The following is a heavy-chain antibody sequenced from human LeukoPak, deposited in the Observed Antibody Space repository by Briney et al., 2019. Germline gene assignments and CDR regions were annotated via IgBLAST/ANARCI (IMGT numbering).Heavy chain of an antibody. D-gene: IGHD4-17*01. CDR3: ARDAGGYGDYGLDY. V-gene: IGHV1-2*02. CDR1: GYTFTSYD. J-gene: IGHJ4*02. CDR2: INPNSGGT. Sequence: ASVKVSCKASGYTFTSYDINWVRQAPGQGLEWMGWINPNSGGTNYAQKFQGRVTMTRDTSISTAYMELSRLRSDDTAVYYCARDAGGYGDYGLDYWGQGTLVTVSS.